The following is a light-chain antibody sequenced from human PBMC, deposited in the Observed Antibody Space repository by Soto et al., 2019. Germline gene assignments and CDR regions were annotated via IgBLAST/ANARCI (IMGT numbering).Light chain of an antibody. Sequence: DIQMTQSPSSLSASVGERVTITCRASQNINHYLNWFQQKPGKAPQLLIYSASHLQSGVPSRFSGSGSGTDFTLTINSLQPEDFATYDCQQGYTILFTFGPGTKVDIK. CDR1: QNINHY. CDR2: SAS. V-gene: IGKV1-39*01. J-gene: IGKJ3*01. CDR3: QQGYTILFT.